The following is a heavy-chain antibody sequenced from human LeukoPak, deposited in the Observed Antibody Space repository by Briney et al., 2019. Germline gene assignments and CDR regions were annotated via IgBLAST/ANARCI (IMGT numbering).Heavy chain of an antibody. V-gene: IGHV1-46*01. D-gene: IGHD6-13*01. CDR1: GYIFSDYY. Sequence: ASVKVSCKASGYIFSDYYVHWVRQAPGQGLDWMGMINPSSGSTRFAQMFQDRVTMTRDTSTSAVYMELSSLTSEDTAMYYCARTYSSSWSYCDSWGQGTLVTVSS. CDR3: ARTYSSSWSYCDS. CDR2: INPSSGST. J-gene: IGHJ4*02.